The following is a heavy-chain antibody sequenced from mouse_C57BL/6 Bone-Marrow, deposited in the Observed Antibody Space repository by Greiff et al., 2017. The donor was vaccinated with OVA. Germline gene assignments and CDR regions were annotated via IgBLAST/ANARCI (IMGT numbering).Heavy chain of an antibody. CDR1: GYTFTSYW. CDR3: ARGRLIRFYAMDD. Sequence: QVQLQQPGAELVKPGASVKMSCKASGYTFTSYWITWVKQRPGQGLEWIGDIYPGSGSTNYNEKFKSKATLTVDTSSSTAYMQRSSLTSEDSAVYYSARGRLIRFYAMDDWGQGTSVTVSS. J-gene: IGHJ4*01. CDR2: IYPGSGST. D-gene: IGHD1-1*01. V-gene: IGHV1-55*01.